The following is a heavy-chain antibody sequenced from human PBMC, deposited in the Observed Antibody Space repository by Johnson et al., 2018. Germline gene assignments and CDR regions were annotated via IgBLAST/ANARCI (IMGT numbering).Heavy chain of an antibody. CDR2: ISVDGNNK. Sequence: QVQLQESGGGLVQPGGSQRLRLSCAASGFTFSGVPMPWVRQAPGKGLEWLALISVDGNNKFYAASMKGRLTISRDNSKNILYLQVNSRRDEDTAVYYCPRDLRRSGGYFDLSIFDVWGQGTMVTVSS. CDR3: PRDLRRSGGYFDLSIFDV. CDR1: GFTFSGVP. J-gene: IGHJ3*01. D-gene: IGHD3-22*01. V-gene: IGHV3-30*04.